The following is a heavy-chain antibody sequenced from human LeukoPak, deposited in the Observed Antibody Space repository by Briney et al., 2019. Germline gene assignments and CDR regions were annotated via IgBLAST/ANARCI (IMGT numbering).Heavy chain of an antibody. CDR1: GGSISSHY. Sequence: SKTLSLTCTVSGGSISSHYWSWIRQPPGKGLEWIGYIYYSGSTNYNPSLKSRVTISVDTSKNQFSLKLSSVTAADTAVYYCARDLRGYDSHYYYYMDVWGKGTTVTVSS. J-gene: IGHJ6*03. CDR3: ARDLRGYDSHYYYYMDV. CDR2: IYYSGST. D-gene: IGHD5-12*01. V-gene: IGHV4-59*11.